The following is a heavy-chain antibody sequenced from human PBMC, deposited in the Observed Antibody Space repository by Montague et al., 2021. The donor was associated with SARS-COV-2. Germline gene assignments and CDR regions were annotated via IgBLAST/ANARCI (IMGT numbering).Heavy chain of an antibody. CDR2: ISYDGSNK. CDR3: AKDFMSLMVYAMIYYYYGMDA. Sequence: SLRLSCAASGFTFSSYGMHWVRQAPGKGLEWVAVISYDGSNKYYADSVKGRFTISRDNSKNTLYLQMNSPRAEDTAVYYCAKDFMSLMVYAMIYYYYGMDAWGQGTTVTVSS. CDR1: GFTFSSYG. V-gene: IGHV3-30*18. J-gene: IGHJ6*02. D-gene: IGHD2-8*01.